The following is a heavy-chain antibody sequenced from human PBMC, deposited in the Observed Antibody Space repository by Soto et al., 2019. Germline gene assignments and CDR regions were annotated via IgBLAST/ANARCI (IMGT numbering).Heavy chain of an antibody. CDR2: ISSSADLT. D-gene: IGHD1-20*01. CDR1: GFIFSNYA. Sequence: GGSLRLSCAASGFIFSNYAMSWVRQAPGKGLEWVSAISSSADLTFDADSVKGRFTISRDNSKSTLYLQLNSLRAEDTAVYYCAKDYGRRGYNWILDSWGQGTRVTVSS. V-gene: IGHV3-23*01. CDR3: AKDYGRRGYNWILDS. J-gene: IGHJ4*02.